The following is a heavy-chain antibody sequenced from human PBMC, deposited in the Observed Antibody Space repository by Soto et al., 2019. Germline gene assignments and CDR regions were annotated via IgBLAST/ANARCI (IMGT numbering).Heavy chain of an antibody. CDR3: ARLLTEGATFREDAFDL. J-gene: IGHJ3*01. Sequence: QIQLVQSGGDVKTPGASVKVSCTTSRYTFTSHGIAWVRQAPGQGLEWMGWISTFNGKTDYAQKFQGRVTMTADTSTSTVDMELRSLGSNDTAVYYCARLLTEGATFREDAFDLWGPGTKITVSS. CDR2: ISTFNGKT. CDR1: RYTFTSHG. V-gene: IGHV1-18*01. D-gene: IGHD3-9*01.